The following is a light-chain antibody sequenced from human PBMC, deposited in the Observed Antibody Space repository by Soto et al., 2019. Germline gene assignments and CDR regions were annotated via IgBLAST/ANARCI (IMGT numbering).Light chain of an antibody. CDR2: GAS. V-gene: IGKV3-20*01. CDR1: QSVSTNY. CDR3: HQYGSTPFT. Sequence: EIVLTQSPGTLSLSPGDRATLSCRASQSVSTNYLAWYQQKLGQALRLLIYGASSRATGIPDRFSGNGSGTDFTLPISRLEPEDFAVYYCHQYGSTPFTFGPGTKVDIK. J-gene: IGKJ3*01.